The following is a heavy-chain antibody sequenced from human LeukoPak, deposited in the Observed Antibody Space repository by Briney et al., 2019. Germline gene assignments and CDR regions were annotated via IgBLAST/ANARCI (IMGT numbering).Heavy chain of an antibody. D-gene: IGHD3-10*01. CDR3: AKDGDYYGSGSYAFDY. Sequence: GGSLRLSRAASGFTFSSYAMSWVRQAPRKGLEWVSAISGSGGSTYYADSVKGRFTISRDNSKNTLYLQMNSLGAEDTAVYYCAKDGDYYGSGSYAFDYWGQGTLVTVSS. CDR1: GFTFSSYA. J-gene: IGHJ4*02. CDR2: ISGSGGST. V-gene: IGHV3-23*01.